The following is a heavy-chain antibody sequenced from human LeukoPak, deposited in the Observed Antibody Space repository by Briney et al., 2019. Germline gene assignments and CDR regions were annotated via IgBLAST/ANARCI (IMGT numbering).Heavy chain of an antibody. CDR2: INPSGGST. Sequence: ASVKVSCKASGYTFTSYYMHWVRQAPGQGLEWMGLINPSGGSTSYAQKFQGRVTMTRDTSTSTVYMELSSLRSEDTAVYYCARDYDFWSGYSALYGMDVWGQGTTVTVSS. D-gene: IGHD3-3*01. CDR3: ARDYDFWSGYSALYGMDV. V-gene: IGHV1-46*01. J-gene: IGHJ6*02. CDR1: GYTFTSYY.